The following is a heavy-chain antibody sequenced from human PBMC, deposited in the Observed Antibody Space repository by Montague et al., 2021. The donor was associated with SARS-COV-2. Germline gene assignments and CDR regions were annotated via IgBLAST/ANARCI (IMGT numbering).Heavy chain of an antibody. J-gene: IGHJ5*02. V-gene: IGHV6-1*01. CDR2: TYYRSKWYN. CDR3: ARDDPYCTNGVCYTGNWFDP. D-gene: IGHD2-8*01. CDR1: GDSVSSNSAA. Sequence: CAISGDSVSSNSAAWNWLRQPPSRGLEWLGRTYYRSKWYNDYAVSVKSRITINPDTSKNQFSLQLNSVTPEDTAVYYCARDDPYCTNGVCYTGNWFDPWGQGTLVTVSS.